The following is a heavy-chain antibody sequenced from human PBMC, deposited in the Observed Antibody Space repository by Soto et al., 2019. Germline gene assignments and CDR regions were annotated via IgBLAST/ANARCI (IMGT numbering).Heavy chain of an antibody. D-gene: IGHD1-1*01. CDR2: IIPIFDTA. Sequence: QLQWVQSGAELKKPGSSVKVSCKASGGTFSDYTINWVRQAPGQRLEWMGGIIPIFDTANYAEKFQGRVTITADESTSTSYMEVSSLRSEDTAVYYCARNGTLTGYSFGMDVWGQGTMVTVSS. CDR1: GGTFSDYT. J-gene: IGHJ6*02. CDR3: ARNGTLTGYSFGMDV. V-gene: IGHV1-69*01.